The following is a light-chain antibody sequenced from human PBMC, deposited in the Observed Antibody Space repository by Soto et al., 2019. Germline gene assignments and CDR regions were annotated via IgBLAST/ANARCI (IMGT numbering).Light chain of an antibody. CDR3: QVWDISSDHHV. V-gene: IGLV3-21*02. CDR1: GIARKT. Sequence: SYELTQPPSVSVAPGQRARITCGGNGIARKTVHWYQQMPGQAPVLVVYDDDERPSGIPERFSGSNSGNTATLTISRVEAGDEADYYCQVWDISSDHHVFGTGTKVTVL. J-gene: IGLJ1*01. CDR2: DDD.